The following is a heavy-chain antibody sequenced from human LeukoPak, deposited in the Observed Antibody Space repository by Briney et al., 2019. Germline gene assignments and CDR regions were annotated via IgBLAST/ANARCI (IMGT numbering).Heavy chain of an antibody. CDR3: ASEVVGGSYSSGGFDP. J-gene: IGHJ5*02. CDR1: GGSISSGSYY. CDR2: IYTSGST. D-gene: IGHD1-26*01. V-gene: IGHV4-61*02. Sequence: SETLSLTCTVSGGSISSGSYYWSWIRQPAGKGLEWIGRIYTSGSTNYNPSLKSRVTISVDTSKNQFSLKLSSVTAADTAVYYCASEVVGGSYSSGGFDPWGQGTLVTVSS.